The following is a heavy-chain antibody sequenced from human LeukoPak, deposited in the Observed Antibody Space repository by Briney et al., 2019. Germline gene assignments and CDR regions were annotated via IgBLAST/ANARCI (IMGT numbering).Heavy chain of an antibody. CDR1: GGFISSGDYY. Sequence: SQTLSLTCTVSGGFISSGDYYWSWIRQPAGKGLEWIGRIYTSGSTTYNPSLKSRVTISVDTSKNQFSLNLSSVTAADTAVYYCARDRRVTPTAAGYFDYWGQGTQVTVSA. V-gene: IGHV4-61*02. D-gene: IGHD6-13*01. CDR2: IYTSGST. CDR3: ARDRRVTPTAAGYFDY. J-gene: IGHJ4*02.